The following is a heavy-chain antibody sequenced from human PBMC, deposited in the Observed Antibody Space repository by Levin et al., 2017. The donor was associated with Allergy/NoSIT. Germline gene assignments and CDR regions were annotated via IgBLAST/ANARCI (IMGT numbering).Heavy chain of an antibody. V-gene: IGHV3-30-3*01. CDR2: ISYDGNSK. CDR3: AREIDAFDI. J-gene: IGHJ3*02. Sequence: QPGGSLRLSCAASGFTFSSYAMHWVRQAPGKGLEWVAVISYDGNSKFYADSVKGRFTISRDNSKNTLYLQMNSLRPEDTAVFYCAREIDAFDIWGQGTMVTVSS. CDR1: GFTFSSYA.